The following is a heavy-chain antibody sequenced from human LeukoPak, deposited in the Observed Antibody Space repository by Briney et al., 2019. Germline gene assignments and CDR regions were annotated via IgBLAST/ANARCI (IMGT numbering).Heavy chain of an antibody. CDR2: INNSGST. Sequence: SETLSLTCAVYGGSFGDCYWSWIRHPPGKGMGWNGEINNSGSTNTNPSLKSRVPISVDTSTKQFSLTLTSVPAAATAVYFCSRVTGYYDPSPRFGLDYWGQGALGTDSS. V-gene: IGHV4-34*01. CDR1: GGSFGDCY. CDR3: SRVTGYYDPSPRFGLDY. J-gene: IGHJ4*02. D-gene: IGHD3-22*01.